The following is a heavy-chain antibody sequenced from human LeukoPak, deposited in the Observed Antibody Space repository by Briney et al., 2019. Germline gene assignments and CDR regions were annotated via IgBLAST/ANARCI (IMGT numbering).Heavy chain of an antibody. CDR1: GFTFSGYA. Sequence: PGGSLRLSCAASGFTFSGYAMSWVRQAPGKGLEWVAFIRYDGSNKYYADSVKGRFTISRDNSKNTLYLQMNSLRAEDTAVYYCAKVSGAARPFDAPDIWGQGTMVTVSS. CDR3: AKVSGAARPFDAPDI. D-gene: IGHD6-6*01. CDR2: IRYDGSNK. J-gene: IGHJ3*02. V-gene: IGHV3-30*02.